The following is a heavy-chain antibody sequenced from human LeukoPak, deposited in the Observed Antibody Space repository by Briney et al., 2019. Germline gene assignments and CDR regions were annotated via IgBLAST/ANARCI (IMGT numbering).Heavy chain of an antibody. V-gene: IGHV4-4*07. D-gene: IGHD1-7*01. Sequence: SETLSLTCTVSGGSISSYYWSWIRQPAGKGLEWIGRIYTSGSTNYNPSLKSRVTMSVDTSKNQFSLKLSSVTAAETAVYYCARDRELRRGSVGWFDPWGQGTLVTVSS. CDR2: IYTSGST. CDR1: GGSISSYY. CDR3: ARDRELRRGSVGWFDP. J-gene: IGHJ5*02.